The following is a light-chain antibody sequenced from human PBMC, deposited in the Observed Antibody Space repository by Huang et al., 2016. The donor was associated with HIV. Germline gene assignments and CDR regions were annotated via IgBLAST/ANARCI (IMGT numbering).Light chain of an antibody. V-gene: IGKV1-39*01. CDR1: KSISYY. CDR2: GAS. J-gene: IGKJ4*01. CDR3: QQTYSALPLT. Sequence: DIQLTQSPSSLSASIGDRVTITCRASKSISYYLNWYQQKPGKAPKVLIYGASNLQSGVPSRFNGSGSGTDFTLTITSLQSEDFATYFCQQTYSALPLTFGGGTKVEI.